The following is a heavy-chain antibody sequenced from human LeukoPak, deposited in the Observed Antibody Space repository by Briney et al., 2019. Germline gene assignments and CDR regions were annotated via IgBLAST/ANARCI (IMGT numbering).Heavy chain of an antibody. D-gene: IGHD2-2*01. V-gene: IGHV1-8*03. CDR1: GYTFTSYD. CDR2: MNPNSGNT. Sequence: AASVKVSCKASGYTFTSYDINWVRQATGQGLEWMGWMNPNSGNTGYAQKFQGRVTITRNTSMGTAYMELSSLRSEDTAMYYCARGLSAYCNSTSCYDAFDIWGQGTMVTVSS. J-gene: IGHJ3*02. CDR3: ARGLSAYCNSTSCYDAFDI.